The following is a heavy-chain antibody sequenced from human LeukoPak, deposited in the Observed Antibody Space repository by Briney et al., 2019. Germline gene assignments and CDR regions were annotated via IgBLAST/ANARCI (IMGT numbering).Heavy chain of an antibody. Sequence: SVKVSCKASGGTFSSYAISWVRQAPGQGLEWMGGIIPIFGIANYAQKFQGRVTITADESTSTAYMELSSLRSEDTAVYYCARDPGIAVAPGAFDIWGQGTMVTVSS. CDR1: GGTFSSYA. CDR3: ARDPGIAVAPGAFDI. V-gene: IGHV1-69*01. CDR2: IIPIFGIA. D-gene: IGHD6-19*01. J-gene: IGHJ3*02.